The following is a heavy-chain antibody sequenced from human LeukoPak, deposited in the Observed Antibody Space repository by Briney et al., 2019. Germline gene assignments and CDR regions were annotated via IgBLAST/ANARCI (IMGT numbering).Heavy chain of an antibody. Sequence: GGSLRLSCAASGFTFSNYWMTWVRQAPGKGLEGVANINQDGSEMYSVDSVKGRFSISRDNAKKSLYLQMNSLRAEDTAVYYCARAYYYGSGDYYSWAYFDFWGLGTLVTVSS. CDR1: GFTFSNYW. J-gene: IGHJ4*02. D-gene: IGHD3-10*01. CDR3: ARAYYYGSGDYYSWAYFDF. CDR2: INQDGSEM. V-gene: IGHV3-7*04.